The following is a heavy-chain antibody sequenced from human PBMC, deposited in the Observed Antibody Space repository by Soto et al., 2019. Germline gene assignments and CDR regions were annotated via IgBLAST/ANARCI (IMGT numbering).Heavy chain of an antibody. Sequence: GESLKISCKGSGYSFTSYWISWVRQMPGKGLEWMGIIYPGDSDTRYSPSFQGQVTISADKSISTAYLQWSSLKASDTAMYYCARSVGYYDILTGYYRKNWFDPWGQGTLVTVSS. CDR3: ARSVGYYDILTGYYRKNWFDP. D-gene: IGHD3-9*01. CDR2: IYPGDSDT. V-gene: IGHV5-51*01. CDR1: GYSFTSYW. J-gene: IGHJ5*02.